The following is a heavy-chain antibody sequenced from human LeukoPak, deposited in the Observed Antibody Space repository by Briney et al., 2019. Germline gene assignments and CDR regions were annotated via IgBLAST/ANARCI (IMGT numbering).Heavy chain of an antibody. Sequence: GGSRRLSCAASGFTFSNYGMDWVRQAPGEGLEWVSYIGISGSTKYYADSVKGRFTISRENAKNSLYLQMNSLTAEDTAIYYCAREMGGYPCDYWGQGTLVTVSS. CDR3: AREMGGYPCDY. V-gene: IGHV3-48*04. CDR1: GFTFSNYG. CDR2: IGISGSTK. J-gene: IGHJ4*02. D-gene: IGHD5-12*01.